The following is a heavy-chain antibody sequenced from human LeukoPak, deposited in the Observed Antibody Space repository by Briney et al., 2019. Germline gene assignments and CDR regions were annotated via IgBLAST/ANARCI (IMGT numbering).Heavy chain of an antibody. CDR3: ARELYYYGSRWFDP. Sequence: GGSLRLSCAASGFTFSSYAMSWVRQAPGKGLEWVSAISGSGGSTYYADSVKGRFTISRDNAKNSLYLQMNSLRAEDTAVYYCARELYYYGSRWFDPWGQGTLVTVSS. V-gene: IGHV3-23*01. CDR1: GFTFSSYA. J-gene: IGHJ5*02. CDR2: ISGSGGST. D-gene: IGHD3-10*01.